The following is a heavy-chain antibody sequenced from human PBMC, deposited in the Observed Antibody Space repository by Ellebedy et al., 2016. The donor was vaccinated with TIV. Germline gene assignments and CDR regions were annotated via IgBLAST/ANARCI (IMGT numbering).Heavy chain of an antibody. D-gene: IGHD6-19*01. V-gene: IGHV2-26*01. J-gene: IGHJ4*02. Sequence: SGPTLVKPTETLTLTCTVSGFLLSNARMGVSWIRQPPGKALEWLAHIFSNDEKAYSSSLKSRLTISKDTSSSQVVLTMTNMEPVDTATYYCVHKSYSLSVAGQMGTFDYWGQGILVTVSS. CDR2: IFSNDEK. CDR1: GFLLSNARMG. CDR3: VHKSYSLSVAGQMGTFDY.